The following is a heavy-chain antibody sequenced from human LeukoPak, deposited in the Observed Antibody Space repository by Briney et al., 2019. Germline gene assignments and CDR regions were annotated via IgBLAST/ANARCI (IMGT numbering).Heavy chain of an antibody. J-gene: IGHJ4*02. D-gene: IGHD3-16*02. V-gene: IGHV4-39*07. CDR3: ARENGDYVWGSYRYLSGYFDY. Sequence: SETLSLTCTVSGGSISSSSYYWGWIRQPPGKGLEWIGSIYYSGSTYYNPSLKSRVTISVDTSKNQFSLKLSSVAAADTAVYYCARENGDYVWGSYRYLSGYFDYWGQGTLVTVSS. CDR2: IYYSGST. CDR1: GGSISSSSYY.